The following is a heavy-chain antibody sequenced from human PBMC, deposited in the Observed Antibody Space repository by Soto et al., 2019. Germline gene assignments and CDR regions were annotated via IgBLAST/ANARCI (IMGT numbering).Heavy chain of an antibody. CDR1: GGSTRSGAYY. D-gene: IGHD1-1*01. V-gene: IGHV4-39*01. CDR3: AKVVGNREPAFDI. Sequence: SETLSLTCSFSGGSTRSGAYYWAWIRQAPGKGLEWIGYLHYSGNTYYNPSLKSRVSISGDTTKNQFSLKLSSVTAADTALYYCAKVVGNREPAFDIWGQGTMVTVSS. J-gene: IGHJ3*02. CDR2: LHYSGNT.